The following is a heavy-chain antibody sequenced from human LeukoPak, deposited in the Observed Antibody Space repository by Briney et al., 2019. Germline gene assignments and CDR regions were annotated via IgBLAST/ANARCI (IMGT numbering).Heavy chain of an antibody. Sequence: ASVKVSCKASGYTFTSYGISWVRQAPGQGLEWMGWISAYNGNTNYAQKLQGRVTMTTDTSTSTAYMELRSLRSDDTAVYYCAGSITIFGVPWYYYVMDVWGQGTTVTVSS. D-gene: IGHD3-3*01. CDR3: AGSITIFGVPWYYYVMDV. V-gene: IGHV1-18*01. CDR2: ISAYNGNT. J-gene: IGHJ6*02. CDR1: GYTFTSYG.